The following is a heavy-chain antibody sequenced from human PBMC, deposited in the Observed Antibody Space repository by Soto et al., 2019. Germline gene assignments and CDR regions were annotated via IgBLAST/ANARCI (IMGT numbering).Heavy chain of an antibody. CDR2: ISSSSSYI. CDR3: ARDEIAAAGSDY. Sequence: EVQLVESGGGLVKPGGSLRLSCAASGFTFSSDSMNWVRQAPGKGLEWVSSISSSSSYIYYADSVKGRFTISRDNGKNSLYLQMNSLRAEDTAVYYCARDEIAAAGSDYWGQGTLVTVSS. V-gene: IGHV3-21*06. CDR1: GFTFSSDS. J-gene: IGHJ4*02. D-gene: IGHD6-13*01.